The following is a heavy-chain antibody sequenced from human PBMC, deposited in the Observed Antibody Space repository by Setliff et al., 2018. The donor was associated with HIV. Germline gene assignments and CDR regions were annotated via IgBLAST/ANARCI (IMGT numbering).Heavy chain of an antibody. D-gene: IGHD3-10*01. CDR3: VRVGKYYGSGNYFWFDY. V-gene: IGHV4-59*01. CDR1: GGSISTYY. J-gene: IGHJ4*02. CDR2: IYYNGST. Sequence: SETLSLTCTVSGGSISTYYWSWIRQSPGKGLEWIGYIYYNGSTNYNPSLKSRVTISVDTSKNQFSLKVNSVTAAGTGVYYCVRVGKYYGSGNYFWFDYWGQGTPVTSPQ.